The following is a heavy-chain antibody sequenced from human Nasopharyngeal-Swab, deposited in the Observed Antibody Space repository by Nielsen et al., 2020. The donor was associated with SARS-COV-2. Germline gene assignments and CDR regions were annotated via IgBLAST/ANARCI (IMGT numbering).Heavy chain of an antibody. CDR2: IYYSGST. D-gene: IGHD3-22*01. CDR1: GGSISSYY. CDR3: AREVHYYDSSGPGGSTI. V-gene: IGHV4-59*01. J-gene: IGHJ3*02. Sequence: SETLSLTCTVSGGSISSYYWSWIRQPPGKGLEWIGYIYYSGSTNYDPSLKSRVTISVDTSKNQFSLKLSSVTAADAAVYYCAREVHYYDSSGPGGSTIWGQGTMVTVSS.